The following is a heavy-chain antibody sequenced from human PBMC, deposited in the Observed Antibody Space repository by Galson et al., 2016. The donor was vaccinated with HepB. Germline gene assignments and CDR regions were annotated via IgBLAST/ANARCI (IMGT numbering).Heavy chain of an antibody. CDR1: GFTFGNYV. Sequence: SLRLSCAAPGFTFGNYVMSWVRQASGKGLEWVSSITNIGGNTYYADSVKGRFTISRDNSKNTLYLQMSSLRAEDAALYYCAKVDCGGDCKRFDYWGQGTLVTVSS. J-gene: IGHJ4*02. CDR3: AKVDCGGDCKRFDY. CDR2: ITNIGGNT. D-gene: IGHD2-21*02. V-gene: IGHV3-23*01.